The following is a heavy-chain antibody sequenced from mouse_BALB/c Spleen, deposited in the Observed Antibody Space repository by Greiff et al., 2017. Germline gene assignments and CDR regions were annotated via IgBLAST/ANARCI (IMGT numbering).Heavy chain of an antibody. CDR2: IYPGSGST. V-gene: IGHV1-55*01. J-gene: IGHJ4*01. CDR3: ARSRYAMDY. Sequence: QVQLQQPGAELVKPGTSVKLSCKASGYNFTSYWINWVKLRPGQGLEWIGDIYPGSGSTNYNEKFKSKATLTVDTSSSTAYMQLSSLASEDSALYYCARSRYAMDYWGQGTSVTVSS. CDR1: GYNFTSYW.